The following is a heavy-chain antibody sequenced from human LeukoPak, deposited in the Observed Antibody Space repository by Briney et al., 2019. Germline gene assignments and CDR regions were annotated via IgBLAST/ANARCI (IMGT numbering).Heavy chain of an antibody. Sequence: GASVTVSCKASGYTFTAYYIHWVRQAPGQGLEWMGWIDPNSGATNYAQKFQGRVTMTRDTSISTGNMELSRLKSDDTAVYYCASLAAPGASSDYWGQGTLVTVSS. CDR2: IDPNSGAT. V-gene: IGHV1-2*02. CDR3: ASLAAPGASSDY. D-gene: IGHD6-13*01. CDR1: GYTFTAYY. J-gene: IGHJ4*02.